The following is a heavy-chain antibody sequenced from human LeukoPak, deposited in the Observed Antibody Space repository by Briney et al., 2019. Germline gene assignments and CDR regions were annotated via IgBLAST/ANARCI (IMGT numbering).Heavy chain of an antibody. Sequence: GGSLRLSCVTSGVTFSTSAMGWVRQAPGTGLEWVSVVSDSVDYTSYADSVKGRFRISRDNSENKLYLQMNSLRTEDTAIYYCAMTYDFWSGYPGWGQGTLVTVSS. CDR2: VSDSVDYT. D-gene: IGHD3-3*01. J-gene: IGHJ4*02. V-gene: IGHV3-23*01. CDR1: GVTFSTSA. CDR3: AMTYDFWSGYPG.